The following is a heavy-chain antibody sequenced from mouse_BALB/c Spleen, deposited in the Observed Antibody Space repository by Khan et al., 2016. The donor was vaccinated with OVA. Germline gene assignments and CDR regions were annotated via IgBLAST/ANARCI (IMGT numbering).Heavy chain of an antibody. Sequence: VQLQQPGPELVVPGASVKISFKDSGYTFPNYVVHWVQHKPGQGLEWIGYIHPYNAGTRYNEQLNGKAPLTSDLSSTTAYMELSSLTYADSAVSYSARESSSWDFSFPYWGQGTLVTVST. J-gene: IGHJ3*01. D-gene: IGHD4-1*01. CDR2: IHPYNAGT. CDR3: ARESSSWDFSFPY. CDR1: GYTFPNYV. V-gene: IGHV1S136*01.